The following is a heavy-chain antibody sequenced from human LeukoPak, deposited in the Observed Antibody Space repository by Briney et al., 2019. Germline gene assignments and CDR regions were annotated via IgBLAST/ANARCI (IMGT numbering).Heavy chain of an antibody. CDR1: GFTFTDYY. CDR3: ARNTGSSWYEDY. CDR2: ISSSGSIK. V-gene: IGHV3-11*01. Sequence: GGSLRLSCAASGFTFTDYYMSWIRLAPGKGLESVSSISSSGSIKNYADSVKGRFTISRDNAKNSLFLQMNSLRAEDTAVYYCARNTGSSWYEDYWGQGTLVTVSS. D-gene: IGHD6-13*01. J-gene: IGHJ4*02.